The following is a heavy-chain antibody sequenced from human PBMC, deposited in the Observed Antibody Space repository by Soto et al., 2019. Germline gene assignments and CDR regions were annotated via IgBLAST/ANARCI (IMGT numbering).Heavy chain of an antibody. CDR1: GGSISTGGYY. V-gene: IGHV4-31*03. D-gene: IGHD4-17*01. CDR3: ARGLSVTHFDN. J-gene: IGHJ4*02. Sequence: QVQLQESGPGLVKPSQTLSLTCTVSGGSISTGGYYWTWIRQHPGKGLEWIGYIYYSGSTYYNPALKSRVTISVDTSKNQFSLKLSSVTAADTAVYYCARGLSVTHFDNWGQGTLVTVSS. CDR2: IYYSGST.